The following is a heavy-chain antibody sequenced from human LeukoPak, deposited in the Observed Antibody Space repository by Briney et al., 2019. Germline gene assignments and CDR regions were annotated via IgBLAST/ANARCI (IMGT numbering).Heavy chain of an antibody. CDR2: ISSSGSTI. V-gene: IGHV3-11*04. Sequence: GGSLRHSCAASGFTFSDYYMSWIRQAPGKGLEWVSYISSSGSTIYYADSVKGRFTISRDNAKNSLYLQMNSLRAEDTAVYYCARGTYYYDSSGYDFDYWGQGTLVTVSS. CDR3: ARGTYYYDSSGYDFDY. CDR1: GFTFSDYY. D-gene: IGHD3-22*01. J-gene: IGHJ4*02.